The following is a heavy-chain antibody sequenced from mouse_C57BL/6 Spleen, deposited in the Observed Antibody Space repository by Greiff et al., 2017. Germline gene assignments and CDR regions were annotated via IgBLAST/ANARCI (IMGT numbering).Heavy chain of an antibody. CDR1: GFTFSSYG. Sequence: EVMLVESGGDLVKPGGSLKLSCAASGFTFSSYGMSWVRQTPDKRLEWVATISSGGSYTYYPDSVKGRFTISRDNAKNTLYLQMSSLKSEDTAMYSCARGGDYYGSSSAWFAYWGQGTLVTVSA. D-gene: IGHD1-1*01. J-gene: IGHJ3*01. V-gene: IGHV5-6*02. CDR3: ARGGDYYGSSSAWFAY. CDR2: ISSGGSYT.